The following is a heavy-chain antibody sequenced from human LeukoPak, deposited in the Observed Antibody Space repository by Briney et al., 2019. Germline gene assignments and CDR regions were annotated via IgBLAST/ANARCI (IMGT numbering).Heavy chain of an antibody. CDR3: ARKNYYDSSGYYDLWY. J-gene: IGHJ4*02. D-gene: IGHD3-22*01. Sequence: GGSLRLSCAASGFTFSSYAMSWVRQAPGKGLEWVAFIRYDGSNKYYADSVKGRFTISRDNSKNTLYLQMNSLRAEDTAVYYCARKNYYDSSGYYDLWYWGQGTLVTVSS. CDR2: IRYDGSNK. V-gene: IGHV3-30*02. CDR1: GFTFSSYA.